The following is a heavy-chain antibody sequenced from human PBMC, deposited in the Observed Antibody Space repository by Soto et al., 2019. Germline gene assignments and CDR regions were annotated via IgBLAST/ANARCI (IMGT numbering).Heavy chain of an antibody. CDR2: IYSGGST. Sequence: GGSLRLSCSASGFTVSSNYMSWVRQAPGKGLEWVSVIYSGGSTYYADSVKGRFTISRHNSKNTLYLQMNSLRAEDTAVYYCARDYRYAFDVWGHGTMVTVSS. V-gene: IGHV3-53*01. CDR3: ARDYRYAFDV. CDR1: GFTVSSNY. J-gene: IGHJ3*01.